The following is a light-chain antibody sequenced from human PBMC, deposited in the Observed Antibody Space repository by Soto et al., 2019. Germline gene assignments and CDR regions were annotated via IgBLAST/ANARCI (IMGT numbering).Light chain of an antibody. CDR1: TSNIGSNA. CDR3: AAWDDSLNGPL. V-gene: IGLV1-44*01. J-gene: IGLJ2*01. Sequence: QSVLTQPPSASGTPGQRVTISCSGGTSNIGSNAVSWYRHLPGTAPRLILFGNSQRPSGVPDRFSGSKSGTSASLAISGLQSEDEADYYCAAWDDSLNGPLFGRGTKLTVL. CDR2: GNS.